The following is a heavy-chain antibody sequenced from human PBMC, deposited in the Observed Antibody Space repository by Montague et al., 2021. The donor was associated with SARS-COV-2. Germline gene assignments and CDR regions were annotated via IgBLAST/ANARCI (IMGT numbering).Heavy chain of an antibody. CDR2: ISYDGSNK. D-gene: IGHD5-12*01. V-gene: IGHV3-30-3*01. Sequence: SLRLSCAASGFTFSSYAMHWVRQAPGKGLEWVAVISYDGSNKYYSDSVKGLFTISRDNSKNTLYLQMNSLRAEDTAVYYCAGGTSGYDWSLTMFFGDYYYGMDVWGQGTTVTVSS. CDR3: AGGTSGYDWSLTMFFGDYYYGMDV. J-gene: IGHJ6*02. CDR1: GFTFSSYA.